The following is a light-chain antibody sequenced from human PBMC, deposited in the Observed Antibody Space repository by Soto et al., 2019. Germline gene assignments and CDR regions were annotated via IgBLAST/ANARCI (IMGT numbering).Light chain of an antibody. CDR1: SSNIRSNT. Sequence: QPVLTQSPSASGTPGQRVTISCSGSSSNIRSNTVDWYQQLPGTAPKLLIYSNDQRPSGVPDRFSGSKSGTSASLAISGLQSEDEADYYCAAWDDSLDAWVFGGGTKLTVL. CDR3: AAWDDSLDAWV. J-gene: IGLJ3*02. CDR2: SND. V-gene: IGLV1-44*01.